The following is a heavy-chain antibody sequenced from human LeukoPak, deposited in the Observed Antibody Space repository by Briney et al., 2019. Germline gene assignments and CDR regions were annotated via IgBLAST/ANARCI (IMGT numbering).Heavy chain of an antibody. CDR2: ISSISNYI. CDR1: GFTFSSYS. Sequence: PGGSLRLSCAASGFTFSSYSMNCVRQALGKGLEWVSSISSISNYIYYADSVKARLTISRDNAKTSLYLQINSLRAEDKAVYYCARDNYYYGMDVWGQGASVTVSS. V-gene: IGHV3-21*01. CDR3: ARDNYYYGMDV. J-gene: IGHJ6*02.